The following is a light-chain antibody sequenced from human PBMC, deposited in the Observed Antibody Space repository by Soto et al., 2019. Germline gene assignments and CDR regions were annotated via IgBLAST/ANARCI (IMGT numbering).Light chain of an antibody. V-gene: IGKV1-5*01. J-gene: IGKJ1*01. Sequence: DIQMTQSPSTLSAAVGDRVSIACRASQSISSSLAWYQQKPGKAPKLLIYDASSLESGVPSRFSGSGSGTEFTLSITSLQPQDFETYYCQQYHRYSWTFGQGTKVEIK. CDR1: QSISSS. CDR2: DAS. CDR3: QQYHRYSWT.